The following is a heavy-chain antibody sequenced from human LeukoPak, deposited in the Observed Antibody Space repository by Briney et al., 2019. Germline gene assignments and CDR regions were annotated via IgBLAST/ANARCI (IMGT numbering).Heavy chain of an antibody. CDR2: ISGSGGST. CDR1: GFTFSSYA. CDR3: AKAHLFYGGSFYFDY. V-gene: IGHV3-23*01. Sequence: GGSLRLSCAASGFTFSSYAMSWVSQAPGKGLEWVSAISGSGGSTYYADSVKGRFTISRDNSKNTLYLQMNSLRAEDTAVYYCAKAHLFYGGSFYFDYWGQGTLVTVSS. J-gene: IGHJ4*02. D-gene: IGHD4-23*01.